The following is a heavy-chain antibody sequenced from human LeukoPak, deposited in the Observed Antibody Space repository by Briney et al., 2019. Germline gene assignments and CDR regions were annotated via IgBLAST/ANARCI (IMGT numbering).Heavy chain of an antibody. V-gene: IGHV3-23*01. Sequence: PGGSLRLSCAASGFTFSNSAMSWVRQAPGKGLEWVSAISGSGSNTYYADSVKGRFTISRDNSNNTLYLQMDSLRAEDRAVYFCAKRDSSSWFDYWGQGTLVTVSS. D-gene: IGHD6-13*01. CDR1: GFTFSNSA. J-gene: IGHJ4*02. CDR3: AKRDSSSWFDY. CDR2: ISGSGSNT.